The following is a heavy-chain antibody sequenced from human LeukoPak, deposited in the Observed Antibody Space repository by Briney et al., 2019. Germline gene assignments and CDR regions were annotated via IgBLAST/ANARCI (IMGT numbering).Heavy chain of an antibody. CDR3: ARGRLRFLEWLLFRPVYFDY. V-gene: IGHV4-34*01. J-gene: IGHJ4*02. Sequence: SETLSLTCAVYGGSFSGYYWSWIRQPPGKGLEWIGEINHSGSTNYNPSLKSRVTISVDTSKNQFSLKLSSVTAADTAVYYCARGRLRFLEWLLFRPVYFDYWGQGTLVTVSS. CDR2: INHSGST. CDR1: GGSFSGYY. D-gene: IGHD3-3*01.